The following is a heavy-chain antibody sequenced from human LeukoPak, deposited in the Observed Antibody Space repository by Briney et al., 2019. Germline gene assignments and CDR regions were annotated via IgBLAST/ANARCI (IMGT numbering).Heavy chain of an antibody. CDR1: GFTFSSYS. Sequence: PGGSLRLSCSASGFTFSSYSMNWVRQAPGKGLEWVSSISSSSSYIYYADSVKGRFTISRDNAKNSLYLQMNSLRAEDTAVYYCARVWGGYSSGCHSWGQGTLVTVSS. J-gene: IGHJ4*02. CDR2: ISSSSSYI. V-gene: IGHV3-21*01. D-gene: IGHD6-19*01. CDR3: ARVWGGYSSGCHS.